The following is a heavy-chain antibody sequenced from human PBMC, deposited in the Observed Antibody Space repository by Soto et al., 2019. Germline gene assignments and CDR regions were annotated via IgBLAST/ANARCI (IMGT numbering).Heavy chain of an antibody. V-gene: IGHV1-69*04. CDR1: GDTFSNHT. Sequence: QVQLVQSGAEVKKPGSSVKVSCKASGDTFSNHTISWVRQAPGQGLEWMGRIIPMLGVANYAQKFQGRVTITADKSTSTAYMELSSLRSAHTAVYYCERVAEMGTVTKGYYYYMDVWGKGTTVTVSS. CDR3: ERVAEMGTVTKGYYYYMDV. J-gene: IGHJ6*03. CDR2: IIPMLGVA. D-gene: IGHD4-17*01.